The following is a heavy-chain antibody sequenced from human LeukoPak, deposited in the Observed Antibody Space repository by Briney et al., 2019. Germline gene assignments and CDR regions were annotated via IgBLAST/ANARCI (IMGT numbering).Heavy chain of an antibody. Sequence: PGGSLRLSCAASGFTFSSYSMNWVRQAPGKGLEWVSSITSGGHIYYADSVKGRFTISRDNAKNSLYLQMNSLRAEDTAIYYCARGAEYYYDSSGYFPFDYWDQGTLVTVSS. J-gene: IGHJ4*02. CDR1: GFTFSSYS. CDR2: ITSGGHI. D-gene: IGHD3-22*01. V-gene: IGHV3-21*01. CDR3: ARGAEYYYDSSGYFPFDY.